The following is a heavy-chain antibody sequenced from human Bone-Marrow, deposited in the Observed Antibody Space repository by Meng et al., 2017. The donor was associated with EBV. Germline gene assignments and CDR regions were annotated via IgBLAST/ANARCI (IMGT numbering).Heavy chain of an antibody. J-gene: IGHJ4*02. Sequence: QVKLVQLRAGVKKTGSLVKVSCKTSGGTFSSDAISWVRQAPGQGLVWLGGLMPMSGAPYYAQNFQGRVTITADESTSTHYMELSNLRSEDTAMYYCASESGRGFTPDYWGQGTLVTVSS. V-gene: IGHV1-69*01. D-gene: IGHD3-10*01. CDR3: ASESGRGFTPDY. CDR2: LMPMSGAP. CDR1: GGTFSSDA.